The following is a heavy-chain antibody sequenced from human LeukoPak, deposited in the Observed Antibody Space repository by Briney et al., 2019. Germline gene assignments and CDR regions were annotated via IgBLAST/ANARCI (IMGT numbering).Heavy chain of an antibody. J-gene: IGHJ4*02. V-gene: IGHV3-30-3*01. CDR2: ISYDGSNK. CDR1: GFTFSSYA. Sequence: GGSLRLSCAASGFTFSSYAMHWVRQAPGKGLEWVAVISYDGSNKYYADSVKGRFTISRDNSKNTLYLQMNSLRAEDTAVYYCARERDSSGYYYDYWGQGTLVTVSS. CDR3: ARERDSSGYYYDY. D-gene: IGHD3-22*01.